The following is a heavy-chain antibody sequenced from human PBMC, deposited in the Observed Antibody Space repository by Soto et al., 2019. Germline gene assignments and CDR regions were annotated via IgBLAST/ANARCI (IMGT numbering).Heavy chain of an antibody. CDR2: IIPIFGTA. CDR1: GGTFSSYA. Sequence: SVKVSYKASGGTFSSYAISWVRQAPGQGLEWMGGIIPIFGTANYAQKFQGRVTITADESTSTAYMELSSLRSEDTAVYYCASIAARPDAPFDYWGKGTLITVSS. CDR3: ASIAARPDAPFDY. D-gene: IGHD6-6*01. J-gene: IGHJ4*02. V-gene: IGHV1-69*13.